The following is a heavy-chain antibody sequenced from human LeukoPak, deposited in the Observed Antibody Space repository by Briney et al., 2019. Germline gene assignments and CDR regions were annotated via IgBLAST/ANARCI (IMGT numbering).Heavy chain of an antibody. CDR3: ARAPYGSGSYYTHFD. Sequence: PSETLSLTRTVSGGSISSSNYYWGWIRQPPGKGLEWIGNIYYSGSTYYNPSLKSRVTISVDTSKNQFSLKLSSVTAADTALYYCARAPYGSGSYYTHFDWGQGTLVTVSS. CDR2: IYYSGST. J-gene: IGHJ4*02. CDR1: GGSISSSNYY. V-gene: IGHV4-39*07. D-gene: IGHD3-10*01.